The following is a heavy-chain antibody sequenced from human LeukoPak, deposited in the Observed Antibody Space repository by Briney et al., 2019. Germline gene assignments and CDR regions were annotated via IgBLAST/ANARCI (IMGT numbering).Heavy chain of an antibody. CDR3: ARDYSGWSRDF. D-gene: IGHD6-19*01. CDR1: GFTLSPYS. J-gene: IGHJ4*02. CDR2: ISRGIYI. V-gene: IGHV3-21*01. Sequence: GGSLRLSCAASGFTLSPYSMSWVRQAQGKGMEWVSTISRGIYIYYADAVRGRFTISRDNARNSVYLQMDSLRAEGTAVYYCARDYSGWSRDFWGQGTLVTVSS.